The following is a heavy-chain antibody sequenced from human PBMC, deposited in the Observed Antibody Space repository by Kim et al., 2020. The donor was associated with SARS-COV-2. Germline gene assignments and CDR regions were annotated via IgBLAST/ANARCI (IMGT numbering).Heavy chain of an antibody. CDR3: ARGPSSGYYQKRFFDY. V-gene: IGHV4-34*01. J-gene: IGHJ4*02. CDR2: INHSGST. CDR1: GGSFSDYF. Sequence: SETLSLTCAVYGGSFSDYFWSWIRQPPGKGLEWIGEINHSGSTNYNPSLKSRITISVDASRTQFSLMLSSVTAADTAVYYCARGPSSGYYQKRFFDYWGQGTLVTVSS. D-gene: IGHD3-22*01.